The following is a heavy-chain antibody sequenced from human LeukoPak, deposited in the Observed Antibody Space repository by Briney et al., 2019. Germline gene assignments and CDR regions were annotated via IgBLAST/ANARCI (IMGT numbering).Heavy chain of an antibody. CDR2: VIASSDDT. V-gene: IGHV3-23*01. Sequence: PGGSLRLSCLTSGFTFISYSMSWVRQAPGRGVEWVSAVIASSDDTKYTESVKGRFTIARDNSKNTLYLQMNSLRAEDTAVYYCAKLKTSGGWAWVYFDYWGQGALVTVSS. J-gene: IGHJ4*02. CDR3: AKLKTSGGWAWVYFDY. CDR1: GFTFISYS. D-gene: IGHD6-19*01.